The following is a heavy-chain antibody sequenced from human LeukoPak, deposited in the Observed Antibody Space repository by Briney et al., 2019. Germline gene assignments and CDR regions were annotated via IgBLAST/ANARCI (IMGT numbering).Heavy chain of an antibody. CDR2: INTHIGGI. J-gene: IGHJ3*02. CDR1: GYTFSDYY. D-gene: IGHD5/OR15-5a*01. Sequence: GASVKVSCKASGYTFSDYYLHWVRQAPGHGLGWRGWINTHIGGIHYAQKFQGRVTMTRDASISTAYKELSSLRSDDTAVYFCAREIVSTIGRAFDIWGQGTMVTVSS. V-gene: IGHV1-2*02. CDR3: AREIVSTIGRAFDI.